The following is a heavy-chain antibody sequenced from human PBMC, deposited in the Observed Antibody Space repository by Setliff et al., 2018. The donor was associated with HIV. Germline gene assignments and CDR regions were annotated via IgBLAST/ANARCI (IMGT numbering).Heavy chain of an antibody. J-gene: IGHJ5*01. CDR3: AKYSPAAWFDS. CDR2: IYPGDPDA. CDR1: GYSFSSYW. D-gene: IGHD2-15*01. V-gene: IGHV5-51*01. Sequence: PGESLKISCKASGYSFSSYWVAWVRQMPGKGLEWMGMIYPGDPDARYNPSLQGQVTISADKSIDTAYLQWDNLRASDTAMYYCAKYSPAAWFDSWGQGTLVTVLL.